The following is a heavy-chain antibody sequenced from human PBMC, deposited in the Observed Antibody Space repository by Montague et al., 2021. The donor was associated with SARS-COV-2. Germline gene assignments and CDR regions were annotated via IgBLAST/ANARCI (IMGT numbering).Heavy chain of an antibody. CDR2: IYHSGST. J-gene: IGHJ4*02. D-gene: IGHD2-2*01. V-gene: IGHV4-38-2*02. Sequence: SETLSLTCTVSGYSISSGYYWGWIRQPPRKGLEWIGSIYHSGSTYYNPSLKSRVTISVDTSKNQFSLKLSSVTAADTAVYYCARSQDCSTTSCHFDCWGQGTLVTVSS. CDR3: ARSQDCSTTSCHFDC. CDR1: GYSISSGYY.